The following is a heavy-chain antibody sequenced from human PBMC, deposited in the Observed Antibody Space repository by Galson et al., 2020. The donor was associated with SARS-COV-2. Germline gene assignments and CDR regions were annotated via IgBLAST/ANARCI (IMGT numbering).Heavy chain of an antibody. V-gene: IGHV3-66*02. CDR3: ARGGEGGSYWYVGYFQH. J-gene: IGHJ1*01. CDR2: IYSGGSI. D-gene: IGHD1-26*01. CDR1: GFTVSSSY. Sequence: GESLKISFAASGFTVSSSYMNWVRQAPGKGLEWVSVIYSGGSIYYADSVKGRFTISRDNSKNTLYLQMNSLRAEDTAVYYCARGGEGGSYWYVGYFQHWGQGTLVTVSS.